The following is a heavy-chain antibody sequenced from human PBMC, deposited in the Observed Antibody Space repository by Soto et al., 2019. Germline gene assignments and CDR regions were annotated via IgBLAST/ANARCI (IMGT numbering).Heavy chain of an antibody. CDR1: GSTFTSSG. J-gene: IGHJ3*01. CDR2: ISAHTGSS. Sequence: ASVKVSCKASGSTFTSSGMSWVRQAPGQGLERMGWISAHTGSSEYAQRFQGRVTMTTDRSTSTAYMELRSLRSDDTAVYYCARAFFYQGSDSRGYSFDAFDFWGPETLVTVSS. CDR3: ARAFFYQGSDSRGYSFDAFDF. D-gene: IGHD3-22*01. V-gene: IGHV1-18*01.